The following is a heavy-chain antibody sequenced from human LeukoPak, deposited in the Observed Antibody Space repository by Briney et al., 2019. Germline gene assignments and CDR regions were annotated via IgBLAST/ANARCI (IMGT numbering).Heavy chain of an antibody. CDR2: VTDHADTT. CDR1: GFNFNTYA. J-gene: IGHJ6*03. Sequence: GRSLRLSCAASGFNFNTYAMSWVRQAPGKGLEWVSTVTDHADTTYCADSVKGRFTISRDNSKNTLSLQMNSLRAEDTGLYYCAKDLLDVVVVPAGRATDFYYSYMDVWGKGTTVTVTS. CDR3: AKDLLDVVVVPAGRATDFYYSYMDV. V-gene: IGHV3-23*01. D-gene: IGHD2-2*03.